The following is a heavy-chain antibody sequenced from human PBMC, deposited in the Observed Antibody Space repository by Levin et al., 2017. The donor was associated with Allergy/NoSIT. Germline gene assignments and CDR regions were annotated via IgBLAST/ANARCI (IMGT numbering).Heavy chain of an antibody. J-gene: IGHJ6*02. D-gene: IGHD5-18*01. CDR1: GSTVSSNY. Sequence: GESLKISCAASGSTVSSNYMTWVRQAPGKGLEWVSVIYGGGSTYYADSVKGRFTISRDNSKNTLFLQMNSLRVEDTAVYYCARDGWIQVGGMDVWGQGTTVTVSS. CDR2: IYGGGST. CDR3: ARDGWIQVGGMDV. V-gene: IGHV3-53*01.